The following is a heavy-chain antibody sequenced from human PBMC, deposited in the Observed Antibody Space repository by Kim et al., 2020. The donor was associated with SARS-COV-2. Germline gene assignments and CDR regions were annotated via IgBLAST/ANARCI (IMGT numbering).Heavy chain of an antibody. CDR1: GGSFSGYY. CDR2: INHSGST. V-gene: IGHV4-34*01. J-gene: IGHJ1*01. D-gene: IGHD3-3*01. Sequence: SETLSLTCAVYGGSFSGYYWSWIRQPPGKGLEWIGEINHSGSTNYNPSLKSRVTISVDTSKNQFSLKLSSVTAADTAVYYFARGIRRITIFGVVIYKEY. CDR3: ARGIRRITIFGVVIYKEY.